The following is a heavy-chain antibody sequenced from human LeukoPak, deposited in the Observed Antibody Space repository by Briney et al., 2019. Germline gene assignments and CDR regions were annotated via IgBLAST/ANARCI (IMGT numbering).Heavy chain of an antibody. D-gene: IGHD3-10*01. Sequence: GSLRLSCAASGFTFSSYAMSWVRQAPGKGLEWVSAISGSGGSTHYADSVKGRFTIPRDNSKNTLYLQMNSLRAEDTAVYYCAKPPSPMVRGVTIDYWGQGTLVTVSS. CDR3: AKPPSPMVRGVTIDY. CDR2: ISGSGGST. J-gene: IGHJ4*02. V-gene: IGHV3-23*01. CDR1: GFTFSSYA.